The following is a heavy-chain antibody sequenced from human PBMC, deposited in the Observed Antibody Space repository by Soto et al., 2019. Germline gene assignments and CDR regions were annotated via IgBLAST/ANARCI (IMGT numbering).Heavy chain of an antibody. Sequence: GGSLRLSCAASGFTFSNYDMTWVRQAPRKGLERGSDISTSGGNTFYADSVKGRFTMYRDNSKNTLYLQMNSLTADDTAVYYCAKGKYSSNWTDAFDIWGQGTMVTVSS. D-gene: IGHD6-13*01. V-gene: IGHV3-23*01. J-gene: IGHJ3*02. CDR3: AKGKYSSNWTDAFDI. CDR2: ISTSGGNT. CDR1: GFTFSNYD.